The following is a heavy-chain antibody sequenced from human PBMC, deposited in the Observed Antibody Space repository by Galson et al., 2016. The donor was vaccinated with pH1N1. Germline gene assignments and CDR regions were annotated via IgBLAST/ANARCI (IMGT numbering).Heavy chain of an antibody. Sequence: LRLSCAASGFTFSSYAMSWVRQAPGKGLEWVSAISGRGESTYYSDSVKGHLTISRDNPKNTLYLQMNSLRTEDTAVYYCAKDLSSDYGDYGLDYWGQGTLVTVSS. CDR2: ISGRGEST. CDR1: GFTFSSYA. V-gene: IGHV3-23*01. J-gene: IGHJ4*02. CDR3: AKDLSSDYGDYGLDY. D-gene: IGHD4-17*01.